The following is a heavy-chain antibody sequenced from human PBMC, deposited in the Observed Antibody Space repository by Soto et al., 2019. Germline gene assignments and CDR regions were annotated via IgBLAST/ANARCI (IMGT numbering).Heavy chain of an antibody. CDR1: GGTFSSYA. Sequence: SVKVSCKASGGTFSSYAISWVRQAPGQGLEWMGGIIPIFGTANYAQKFQGRVTITADESTSTAYMELSSLRSEDTAVYYCAQYCSGGSCYSDAFDIWGQGTMVTVSS. D-gene: IGHD2-15*01. CDR2: IIPIFGTA. V-gene: IGHV1-69*13. CDR3: AQYCSGGSCYSDAFDI. J-gene: IGHJ3*02.